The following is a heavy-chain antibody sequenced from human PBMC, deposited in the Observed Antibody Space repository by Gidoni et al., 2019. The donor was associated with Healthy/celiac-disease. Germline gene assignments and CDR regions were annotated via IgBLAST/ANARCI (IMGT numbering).Heavy chain of an antibody. D-gene: IGHD3-22*01. CDR1: RCTFCSYG. J-gene: IGHJ4*02. CDR3: AKDLAPDDSSGYALDY. Sequence: QVQLVECGGGGARPGRSLGRSSGACRCTFCSYGMHWVRQAPGKGREWVAVISYDGSNKYYADSVKGRFTLSRHNSKNTLYLQMNSLRAEDTAVYYCAKDLAPDDSSGYALDYWGQGTLVTVSS. CDR2: ISYDGSNK. V-gene: IGHV3-30*18.